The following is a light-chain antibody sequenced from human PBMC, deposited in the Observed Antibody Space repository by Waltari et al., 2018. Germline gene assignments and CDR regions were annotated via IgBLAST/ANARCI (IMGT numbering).Light chain of an antibody. V-gene: IGLV1-47*01. J-gene: IGLJ2*01. CDR3: AAWDDSLSGVV. Sequence: QSVLTPPPSASGTPAQRVTISRSGSSSNIGSNYLYWYQQLPGTAPKLLIYRNNQRPSGVPDRFSGSKSGTSASLAISGLRSEDEADYYCAAWDDSLSGVVFGGGTKLTVL. CDR2: RNN. CDR1: SSNIGSNY.